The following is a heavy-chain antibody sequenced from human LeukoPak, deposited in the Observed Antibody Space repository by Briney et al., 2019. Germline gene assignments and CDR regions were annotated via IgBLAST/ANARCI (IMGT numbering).Heavy chain of an antibody. J-gene: IGHJ2*01. V-gene: IGHV3-23*01. D-gene: IGHD4-17*01. CDR1: GFTFSSYA. CDR2: ISGSGGST. Sequence: PGGSLRLSCAASGFTFSSYAMSWVRQAPGKGLEWVSAISGSGGSTYYADSVKGRFTISRDNSKNTLYLQMNSLRAEDTAVYYCAKTHDYGDWYWYSDLWGRGTLVTVSS. CDR3: AKTHDYGDWYWYSDL.